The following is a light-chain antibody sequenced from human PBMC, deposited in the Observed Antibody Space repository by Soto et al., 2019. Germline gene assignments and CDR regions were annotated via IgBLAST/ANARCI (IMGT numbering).Light chain of an antibody. Sequence: QTVVTQSSSASASLGSSVKLTCTLSSGHSSYIIAWHQQQPGKAPRYLMKVEGSGSYNKGSGVPDRFSGSSSGADRYLTISNLQFEDEADYFCETWDSNIWVFGGGTKVTVL. V-gene: IGLV4-60*02. CDR3: ETWDSNIWV. J-gene: IGLJ3*02. CDR1: SGHSSYI. CDR2: VEGSGSY.